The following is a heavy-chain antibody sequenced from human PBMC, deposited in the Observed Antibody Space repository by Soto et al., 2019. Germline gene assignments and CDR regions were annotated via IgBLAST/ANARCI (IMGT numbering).Heavy chain of an antibody. J-gene: IGHJ6*02. CDR1: GFTFSSYG. CDR3: ANALDYYYYYGMDV. V-gene: IGHV3-30*18. CDR2: ISYDGSNK. Sequence: GGSLRLSCAASGFTFSSYGMHWVRQAPGKGLEWVAVISYDGSNKYYADSVKGRFTISRDNSKNTLYLQMNSLRAEDTAVYYCANALDYYYYYGMDVWGQGTTVTVSS.